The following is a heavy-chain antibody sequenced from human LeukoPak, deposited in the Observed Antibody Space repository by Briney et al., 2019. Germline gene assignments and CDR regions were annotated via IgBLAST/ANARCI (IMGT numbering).Heavy chain of an antibody. CDR2: IIPILGIA. CDR3: ARPYGGYTDAFDI. J-gene: IGHJ3*02. CDR1: GGTFSSYA. V-gene: IGHV1-69*04. D-gene: IGHD4-23*01. Sequence: GASVKVSCKASGGTFSSYAISWVRQAPGQGLEWMGRIIPILGIANYAQKFQGRVTITADKSTSTAYMELSSLRSEDTAVYYCARPYGGYTDAFDIWGQGTMVTVSS.